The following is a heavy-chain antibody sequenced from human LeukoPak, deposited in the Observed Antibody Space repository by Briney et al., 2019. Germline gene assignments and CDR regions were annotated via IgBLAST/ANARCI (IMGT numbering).Heavy chain of an antibody. D-gene: IGHD2/OR15-2a*01. Sequence: GGSLILSCAASGFTFNNYDMTWVRQAAGKGLEWVSGISGSGGITYYADSVKGRFTISRDNSKNTLYLQMNSLRAEDTAVYYCVLRTPMNYLDSWGQGTLVTVSS. CDR3: VLRTPMNYLDS. J-gene: IGHJ4*02. V-gene: IGHV3-23*01. CDR2: ISGSGGIT. CDR1: GFTFNNYD.